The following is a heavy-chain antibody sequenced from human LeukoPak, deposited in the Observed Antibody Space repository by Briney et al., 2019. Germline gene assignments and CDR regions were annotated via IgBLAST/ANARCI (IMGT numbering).Heavy chain of an antibody. J-gene: IGHJ4*02. Sequence: SETLSLTCTVSGASVSSGDYHWSWVRQAPGKGLEWIGHNGDPSYNPSLQSRVVISIDTSRNQFSLRLNSVTAADTATYFCVTYYVNGGGRGHWGPGALVTVSS. CDR2: HNGDP. V-gene: IGHV4-61*08. D-gene: IGHD3-16*01. CDR1: GASVSSGDYH. CDR3: VTYYVNGGGRGH.